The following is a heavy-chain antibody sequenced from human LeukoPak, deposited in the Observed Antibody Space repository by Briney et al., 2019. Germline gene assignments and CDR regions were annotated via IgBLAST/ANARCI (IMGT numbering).Heavy chain of an antibody. Sequence: GGSLRLSCAASGVSFSTHWMTWVRQAPGKGLEWVASIRHDGSDKYYVDSVKGRFTISRDNAQNSLYLQINSLTAEDTAIYYCARDGYGSSNVYPRYSWFVPWGQGSLVTVSS. V-gene: IGHV3-7*01. CDR2: IRHDGSDK. J-gene: IGHJ5*02. D-gene: IGHD5-12*01. CDR1: GVSFSTHW. CDR3: ARDGYGSSNVYPRYSWFVP.